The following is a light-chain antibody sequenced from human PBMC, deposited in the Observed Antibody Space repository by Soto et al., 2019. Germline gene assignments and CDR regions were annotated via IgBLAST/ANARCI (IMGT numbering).Light chain of an antibody. CDR3: SSYSSSSTL. J-gene: IGLJ2*01. CDR1: SSDVGGYDY. CDR2: DVS. V-gene: IGLV2-14*01. Sequence: QSALTQPASVSGSPGQSITISCTGSSSDVGGYDYVSWYQQHPGKAPKLMIYDVSNRPSGVSNRFSGSKSANTASLTISGLPAEDEADYCCSSYSSSSTLFGGGTKVTVL.